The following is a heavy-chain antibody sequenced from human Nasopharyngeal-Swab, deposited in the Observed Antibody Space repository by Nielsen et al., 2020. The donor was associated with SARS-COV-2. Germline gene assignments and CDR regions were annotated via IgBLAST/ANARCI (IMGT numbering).Heavy chain of an antibody. Sequence: GESLKISCKGFGYSFTSYWIGWVRQMPGKGLEWMGIIYPGDSDTRYSPSFQGQVTISADKSISTAYLPWSSLKASDTAMYYCARRQGYYDSSGNLDYWGQGTLVTVSS. V-gene: IGHV5-51*01. J-gene: IGHJ4*02. CDR2: IYPGDSDT. D-gene: IGHD3-22*01. CDR1: GYSFTSYW. CDR3: ARRQGYYDSSGNLDY.